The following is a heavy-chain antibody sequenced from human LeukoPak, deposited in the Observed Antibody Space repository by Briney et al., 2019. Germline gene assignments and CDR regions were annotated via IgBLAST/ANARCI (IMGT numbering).Heavy chain of an antibody. CDR2: ISGSGGST. D-gene: IGHD6-6*01. CDR3: ARDSRPTGGAARPPDY. V-gene: IGHV3-23*01. CDR1: GFTFSSYA. Sequence: GGSLRLSCAASGFTFSSYAMSWVRQAPGKGLEWVSAISGSGGSTYYADSVKGRFTISRDNSKNSLYLQMNSLRAEDTAVYYCARDSRPTGGAARPPDYWGQGTLVTVSS. J-gene: IGHJ4*02.